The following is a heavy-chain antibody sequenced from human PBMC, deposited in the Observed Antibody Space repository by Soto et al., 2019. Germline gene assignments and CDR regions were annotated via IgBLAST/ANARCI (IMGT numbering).Heavy chain of an antibody. J-gene: IGHJ3*02. CDR3: ARDRIYYDSSGAFDI. Sequence: VGSLRLSCAASGFTFSSYSMNWVRQAPGKGLEWVSSISSSSSYIYYADSVKGRFTISRDNAKNSLYLQMNSLRAEDTAVYYCARDRIYYDSSGAFDIWGQGTMVTVSS. V-gene: IGHV3-21*01. D-gene: IGHD3-22*01. CDR1: GFTFSSYS. CDR2: ISSSSSYI.